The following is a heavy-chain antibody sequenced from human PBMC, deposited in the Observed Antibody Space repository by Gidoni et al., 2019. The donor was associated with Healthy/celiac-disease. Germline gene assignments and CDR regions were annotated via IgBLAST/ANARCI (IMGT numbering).Heavy chain of an antibody. J-gene: IGHJ1*01. D-gene: IGHD3-22*01. V-gene: IGHV3-7*01. Sequence: EVQLVVSGGGLVQPGGSRRLSCAASGFTFSIYWRSWVRQAPGKGLEWVANMKQDGSGKYYLDSVKGRFTISRDNAKNSLYLQMNSLRAEDTAVYYCARAPGTFYDSSGYYLEYFQHWGQGTLVTVSS. CDR3: ARAPGTFYDSSGYYLEYFQH. CDR2: MKQDGSGK. CDR1: GFTFSIYW.